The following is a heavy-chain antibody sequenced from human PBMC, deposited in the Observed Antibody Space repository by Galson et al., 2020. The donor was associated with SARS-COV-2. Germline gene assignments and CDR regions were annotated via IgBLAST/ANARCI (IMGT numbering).Heavy chain of an antibody. J-gene: IGHJ6*03. D-gene: IGHD2-2*01. CDR3: ARGVPSYRFYCRDV. CDR2: MHYSAGN. Sequence: SETLSLTCTVSGGSVSSYYWTWIRQSPGKGLEWIGHMHYSAGNNYHPSLKSRVTTPVDTSKNQFSLKLSSVTAADTAVYSCARGVPSYRFYCRDVWGEGTSGTVSS. CDR1: GGSVSSYY. V-gene: IGHV4-59*02.